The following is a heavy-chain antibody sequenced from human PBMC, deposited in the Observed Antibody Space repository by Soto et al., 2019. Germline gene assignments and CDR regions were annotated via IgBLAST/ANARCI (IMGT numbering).Heavy chain of an antibody. CDR2: ISGADET. CDR1: GFSVTASN. CDR3: ARGGFD. D-gene: IGHD3-16*01. J-gene: IGHJ4*02. V-gene: IGHV3-53*02. Sequence: EVQLVETGGDLIQPGGSLRLSCAASGFSVTASNMNWVRQAPGKGLEWVSVISGADETYYADSVRGRFTISRDNSKNTVYLQMDSLRTEDTALYYCARGGFDWGQGTLVTVSS.